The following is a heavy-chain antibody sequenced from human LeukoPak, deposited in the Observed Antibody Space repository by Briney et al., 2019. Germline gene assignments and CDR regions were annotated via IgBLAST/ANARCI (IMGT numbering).Heavy chain of an antibody. D-gene: IGHD3-10*01. CDR1: GGSISSSSYY. V-gene: IGHV4-39*01. CDR3: ARQSGVLPDY. J-gene: IGHJ4*02. CDR2: IYPSGST. Sequence: PSETLSLTCTVSGGSISSSSYYWGWIRQPRGKGLEWIGSIYPSGSTNYNPSLKSRVAISVDTSKNQFSLKLSSVTAADTAVYYCARQSGVLPDYWGQGTLVTVSS.